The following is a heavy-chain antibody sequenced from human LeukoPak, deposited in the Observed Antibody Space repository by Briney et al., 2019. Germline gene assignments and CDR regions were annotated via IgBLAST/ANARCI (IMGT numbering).Heavy chain of an antibody. D-gene: IGHD1-1*01. V-gene: IGHV3-74*01. CDR3: ATKRGIHQERVSLDF. Sequence: GGSLRLSCVVSGLTFSNHWMHWVRHTPGKGLVWVSHINNEGSDTRYADSVKGRSTISRDNANNIVYLQMNSLRAEDAAVYYCATKRGIHQERVSLDFWGQGTLVTVSS. J-gene: IGHJ4*02. CDR2: INNEGSDT. CDR1: GLTFSNHW.